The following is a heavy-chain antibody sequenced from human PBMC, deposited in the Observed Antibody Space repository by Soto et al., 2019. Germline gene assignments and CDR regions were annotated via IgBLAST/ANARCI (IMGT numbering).Heavy chain of an antibody. D-gene: IGHD5-18*01. CDR2: IIGSGGTT. J-gene: IGHJ6*02. V-gene: IGHV3-23*01. Sequence: EVQLLESGGGLVQPGGSLRLSCAASGFTFSNFAMSWVRQAPGKGLEWVSGIIGSGGTTYYADSVKGRFNISRDKSKATLYLQMNSLRAEDTAIYYCARDGGYSFGPGNYYGMDVWGQGTTVTVSS. CDR1: GFTFSNFA. CDR3: ARDGGYSFGPGNYYGMDV.